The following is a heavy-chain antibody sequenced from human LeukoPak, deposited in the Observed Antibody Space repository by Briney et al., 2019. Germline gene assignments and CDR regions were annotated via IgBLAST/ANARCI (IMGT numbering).Heavy chain of an antibody. Sequence: ASVTVSCKASGYTFTSYYMHWVRQAPGQGLEWMGIINPSDGSTSYAQKFQGRVTMTRDTSTSTVYMELSSLRSEDTAVYYCARDVRITIFGVGEYYFDYWGQGTLVTVSS. CDR2: INPSDGST. CDR3: ARDVRITIFGVGEYYFDY. J-gene: IGHJ4*02. D-gene: IGHD3-3*01. V-gene: IGHV1-46*01. CDR1: GYTFTSYY.